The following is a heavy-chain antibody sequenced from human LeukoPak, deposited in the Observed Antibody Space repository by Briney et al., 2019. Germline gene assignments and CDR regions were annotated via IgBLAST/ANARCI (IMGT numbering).Heavy chain of an antibody. V-gene: IGHV1-24*01. CDR3: ATASGLVGATGSFDT. D-gene: IGHD1-26*01. Sequence: ASVKVSCKVSGYTLTELSMHWVRQAPGKGLEWMGGFDPEDGETIYAQKFQGRVTMTEDTSTDTAYMELSSLRSEDTAVYYCATASGLVGATGSFDTWGQGTMVTVSS. CDR1: GYTLTELS. J-gene: IGHJ3*02. CDR2: FDPEDGET.